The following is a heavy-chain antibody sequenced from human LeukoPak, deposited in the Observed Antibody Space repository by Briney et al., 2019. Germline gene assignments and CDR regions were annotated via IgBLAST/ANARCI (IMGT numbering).Heavy chain of an antibody. CDR2: ISSSGSTI. V-gene: IGHV3-48*03. CDR1: GFTFSSYE. D-gene: IGHD6-13*01. Sequence: GGPLRLSCAASGFTFSSYEMNWVRQAPGKGLEWVSYISSSGSTIYYADSVKGRFTISRDNAKNSLYLQMNSLRAEDTAVYYCARGEGIAAASDYCGQGTLVTVSP. J-gene: IGHJ4*02. CDR3: ARGEGIAAASDY.